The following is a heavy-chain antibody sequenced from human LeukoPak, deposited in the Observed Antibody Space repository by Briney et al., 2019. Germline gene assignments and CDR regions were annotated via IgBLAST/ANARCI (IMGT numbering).Heavy chain of an antibody. V-gene: IGHV3-23*01. Sequence: GGSLRLSCAASGFTFSSYAMSWVRQARAKGLEWFSAISGSGGSTYYADSVKGRFTISRDNSKHTLYLQMNSLRAADTAVYYCAKDLIQTIVGATLDDYWGQGTLVTVSS. CDR1: GFTFSSYA. CDR3: AKDLIQTIVGATLDDY. J-gene: IGHJ4*02. D-gene: IGHD1-26*01. CDR2: ISGSGGST.